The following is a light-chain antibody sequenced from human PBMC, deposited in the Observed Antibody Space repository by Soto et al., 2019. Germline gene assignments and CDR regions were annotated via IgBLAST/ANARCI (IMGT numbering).Light chain of an antibody. V-gene: IGLV1-44*01. J-gene: IGLJ3*02. CDR3: AAWDDSLNGWV. CDR1: SSNIGSNT. CDR2: NNN. Sequence: QSVLTQPPSASGTPGQRVTISSSGSSSNIGSNTVNWYQQVSGTAPKLLIYNNNQRPSGVPDRFSGSKSGTSASLAISGLQSEDEADYYWAAWDDSLNGWVFGGGTKLTVL.